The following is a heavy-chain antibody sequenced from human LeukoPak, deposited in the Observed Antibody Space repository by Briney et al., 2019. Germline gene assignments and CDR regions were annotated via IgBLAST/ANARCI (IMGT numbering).Heavy chain of an antibody. CDR1: GYTFTSYG. J-gene: IGHJ4*02. CDR2: ISAYNGNT. V-gene: IGHV1-18*01. Sequence: ASVKVSCKASGYTFTSYGISWVRQAPGQGLEWMGWISAYNGNTNYAQNLQGRVTMTTDTSTSTAYMELRSLRSDDTAVYYCARQILAPTTVVTPGARYFDYWGQGTLVTVSS. D-gene: IGHD4-23*01. CDR3: ARQILAPTTVVTPGARYFDY.